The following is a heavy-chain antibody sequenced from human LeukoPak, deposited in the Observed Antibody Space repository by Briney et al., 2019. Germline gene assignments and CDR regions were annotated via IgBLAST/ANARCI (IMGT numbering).Heavy chain of an antibody. D-gene: IGHD5-12*01. CDR1: GFTFSSYW. V-gene: IGHV3-7*01. Sequence: GGSLRLSCAASGFTFSSYWMSWVRQAPGKGLEWVANIKQDGSEKYYVDSVKGRFTISRDNAKNSLYLQMNSLRAEDTAVYYCARDPLSGYSGPEDYWGQGTLVTVSS. CDR2: IKQDGSEK. CDR3: ARDPLSGYSGPEDY. J-gene: IGHJ4*02.